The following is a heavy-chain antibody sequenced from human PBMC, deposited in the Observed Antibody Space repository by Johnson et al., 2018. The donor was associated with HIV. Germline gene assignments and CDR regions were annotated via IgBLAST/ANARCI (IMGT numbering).Heavy chain of an antibody. V-gene: IGHV3-66*01. CDR3: ARERGISGGFDC. Sequence: VQLVESGGGLVQPGGSLRLSCAASGFTVSSNYMSWVRQAPGKGLEWVSVIYSGGNTYYADSVKGRFTISRDNSKNTLYLQMNSLRVEDTAVYYCARERGISGGFDCWGQGTRVSVSS. D-gene: IGHD2-15*01. CDR2: IYSGGNT. J-gene: IGHJ3*01. CDR1: GFTVSSNY.